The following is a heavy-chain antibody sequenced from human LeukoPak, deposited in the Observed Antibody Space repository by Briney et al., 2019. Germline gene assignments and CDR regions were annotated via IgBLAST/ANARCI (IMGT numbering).Heavy chain of an antibody. V-gene: IGHV3-11*04. D-gene: IGHD4-17*01. Sequence: GGSLRLSCAASGFTFSDYYMRWIRQAPGKGLEWVSYISNSGSTIYYADSVKGRFTISRDNAKNSLYLQMNSLRAEDTAVYYCARGRYRYGALDYYYMDVWGRGTTVTVSS. CDR2: ISNSGSTI. CDR3: ARGRYRYGALDYYYMDV. J-gene: IGHJ6*03. CDR1: GFTFSDYY.